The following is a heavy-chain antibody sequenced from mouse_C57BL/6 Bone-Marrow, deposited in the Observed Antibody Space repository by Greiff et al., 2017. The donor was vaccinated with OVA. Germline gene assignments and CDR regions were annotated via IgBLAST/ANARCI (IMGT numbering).Heavy chain of an antibody. CDR1: GYTFTNYW. Sequence: QVQLQQSGAELVRPGTSVKMSCKASGYTFTNYWIGWAKQRPGHGLEWIGDIYPGGGYTNYNEKFKGKATLTADKSSSTAYLQFSSLTSEDSAIYYCARENDYADFDYWGQGTTLTVSS. CDR3: ARENDYADFDY. V-gene: IGHV1-63*01. CDR2: IYPGGGYT. D-gene: IGHD2-4*01. J-gene: IGHJ2*01.